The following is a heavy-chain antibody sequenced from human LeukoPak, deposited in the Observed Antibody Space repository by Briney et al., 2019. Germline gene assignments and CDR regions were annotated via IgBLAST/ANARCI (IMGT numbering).Heavy chain of an antibody. CDR1: GFTFSNYG. CDR2: ISGSGGST. J-gene: IGHJ4*02. Sequence: RAGGSLRLSCAASGFTFSNYGMHWVRQAPGKGLEWVSAISGSGGSTYYADSVKGRFTISRDNSKNTLYLQMNSLRAEDTAVYYCAKDKRELSVYYFDYWGQGTLVTVSS. CDR3: AKDKRELSVYYFDY. D-gene: IGHD1-26*01. V-gene: IGHV3-23*01.